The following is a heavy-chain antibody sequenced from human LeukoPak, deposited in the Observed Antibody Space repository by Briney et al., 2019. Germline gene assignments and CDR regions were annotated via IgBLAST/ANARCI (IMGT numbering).Heavy chain of an antibody. Sequence: GGSLRLSCAASGFTFSSYSMSWVRRAPGKGLEGVSGISGCGDNTYYADSVKGRFTISRDNSKNTLYVQVNSLGTEDTAAYYCAKGSYYDSSGSFYFDYWGQGTLVTVSS. CDR1: GFTFSSYS. CDR2: ISGCGDNT. V-gene: IGHV3-23*01. D-gene: IGHD3-22*01. CDR3: AKGSYYDSSGSFYFDY. J-gene: IGHJ4*02.